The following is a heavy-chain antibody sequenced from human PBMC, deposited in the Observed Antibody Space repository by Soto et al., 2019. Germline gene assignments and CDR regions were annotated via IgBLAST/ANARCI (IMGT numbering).Heavy chain of an antibody. CDR2: IYWDDDK. Sequence: SGPTLVNPTQTLTLTCTFAGFSLSTSGVGVGWIRQPPGKALEWLALIYWDDDKRYSPSLKSRLTITKDTSKNQVVLTMTNMDPVDTATYYCARQGDYCSSTSCYGENWFGPWGQGTLVTVSS. V-gene: IGHV2-5*02. J-gene: IGHJ5*02. CDR3: ARQGDYCSSTSCYGENWFGP. CDR1: GFSLSTSGVG. D-gene: IGHD2-2*01.